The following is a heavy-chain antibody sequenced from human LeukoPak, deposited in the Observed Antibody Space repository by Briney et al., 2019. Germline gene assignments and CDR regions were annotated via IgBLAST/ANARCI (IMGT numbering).Heavy chain of an antibody. V-gene: IGHV1-46*01. CDR1: GYTFTSYY. Sequence: ASVKVSCKASGYTFTSYYMHWVRQAPGQGLEWMGIINPNGGSTTYAQKFQGRVTMTRDTSTSTVYMELSSLRSEDTAVYYCARRVYCSSTSCSHFDYWGQGTLVTVSS. J-gene: IGHJ4*02. CDR2: INPNGGST. D-gene: IGHD2-2*01. CDR3: ARRVYCSSTSCSHFDY.